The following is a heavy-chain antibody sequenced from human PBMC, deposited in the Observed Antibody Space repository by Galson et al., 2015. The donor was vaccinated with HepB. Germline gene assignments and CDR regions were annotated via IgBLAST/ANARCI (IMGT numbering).Heavy chain of an antibody. Sequence: QSGAEVKKPGESLKISCKGSGFSFSTYWIAWVRQMPGKGLEWMGIIYPGDSDIRYSLSFQGQVTISADKSISTAYLQWSSLKASDTAMYYCARHRRFLSGPNFDYWGQGTLVTVSS. D-gene: IGHD3-3*01. CDR2: IYPGDSDI. V-gene: IGHV5-51*01. CDR3: ARHRRFLSGPNFDY. J-gene: IGHJ4*02. CDR1: GFSFSTYW.